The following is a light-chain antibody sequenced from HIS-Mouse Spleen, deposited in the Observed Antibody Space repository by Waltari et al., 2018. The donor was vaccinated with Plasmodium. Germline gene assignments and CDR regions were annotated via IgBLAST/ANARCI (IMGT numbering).Light chain of an antibody. Sequence: QSALTQPASVSGSPGQSITISCPGTSSDVGGYTYVSWYQQHPSKAPKLMIYNVSNRPSGVSNRFSGSKSGNTASLTISGLQAEDEADYYCSSYTSSSTLNYVFGTGTKVTVL. J-gene: IGLJ1*01. V-gene: IGLV2-14*03. CDR2: NVS. CDR3: SSYTSSSTLNYV. CDR1: SSDVGGYTY.